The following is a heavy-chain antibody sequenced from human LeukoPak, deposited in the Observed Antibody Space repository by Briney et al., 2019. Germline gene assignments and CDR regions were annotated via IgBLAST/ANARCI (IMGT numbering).Heavy chain of an antibody. J-gene: IGHJ4*02. V-gene: IGHV3-23*01. CDR3: ATSRVGATFDY. CDR1: GFTFSSYA. D-gene: IGHD1-26*01. Sequence: GRSLRLSCAASGFTFSSYAMSWVRQAPGKGLEWVSAISGSGGSTYYADSVKGRFTISRDNSKNTLYLQMNSLRAEDTAVYYCATSRVGATFDYWGQGTLVTVSS. CDR2: ISGSGGST.